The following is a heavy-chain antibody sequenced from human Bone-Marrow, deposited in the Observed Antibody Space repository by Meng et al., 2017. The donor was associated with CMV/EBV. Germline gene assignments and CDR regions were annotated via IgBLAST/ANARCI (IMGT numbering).Heavy chain of an antibody. CDR1: GGTFSSYT. Sequence: SVKVSCKASGGTFSSYTISWVRQAPGQGLEWMGRIIPILGIANYAQKFQGRVTITADKSTSTAYMELSSLRSEDTAVYYCARDREYCTNANCFNPQLHWGQGTLVTVSS. CDR2: IIPILGIA. D-gene: IGHD2-8*01. J-gene: IGHJ1*01. CDR3: ARDREYCTNANCFNPQLH. V-gene: IGHV1-69*04.